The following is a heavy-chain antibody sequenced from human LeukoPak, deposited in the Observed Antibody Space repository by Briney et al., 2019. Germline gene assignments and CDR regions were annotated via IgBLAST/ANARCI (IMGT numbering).Heavy chain of an antibody. Sequence: GGSLRLSCAASGLTVRSNYMSWVRQAPGKGLEWFSVIYSGGSIYYADFVKGRFTISRDNSKNTLYLQMNSLRVEDTAVYYCARDPYSGSFYGDDWGQGTLVTVSS. V-gene: IGHV3-53*01. CDR1: GLTVRSNY. D-gene: IGHD1-26*01. CDR3: ARDPYSGSFYGDD. J-gene: IGHJ4*02. CDR2: IYSGGSI.